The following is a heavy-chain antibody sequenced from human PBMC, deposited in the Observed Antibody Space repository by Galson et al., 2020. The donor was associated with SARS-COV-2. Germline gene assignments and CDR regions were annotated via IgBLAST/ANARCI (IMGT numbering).Heavy chain of an antibody. Sequence: GGSLRLSCAASGFTFSSYGMHWVRQAPGKGLEWVAVISYDGSNKYYADSVKGRFTISRDNSKNTLYLQMNSLRAEDTAVYYCAKDGTAQYCDILTGPTPIDYWGQGTLVTVSS. CDR1: GFTFSSYG. J-gene: IGHJ4*02. CDR3: AKDGTAQYCDILTGPTPIDY. D-gene: IGHD3-9*01. V-gene: IGHV3-30*18. CDR2: ISYDGSNK.